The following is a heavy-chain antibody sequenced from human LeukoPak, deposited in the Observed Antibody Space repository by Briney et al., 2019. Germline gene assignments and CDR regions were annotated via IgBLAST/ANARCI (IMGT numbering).Heavy chain of an antibody. CDR1: GFTFDDYA. J-gene: IGHJ4*02. CDR2: ISGSGGST. D-gene: IGHD3-22*01. CDR3: AKGKIVVVNPFDY. Sequence: GRSLRLSCAASGFTFDDYAMHWVRQAPGKGLEWVSAISGSGGSTYYADSVKGRFTISRDNSKNTLYLQMNSLRAEDTAVYYCAKGKIVVVNPFDYWGQGTLVTVSS. V-gene: IGHV3-23*01.